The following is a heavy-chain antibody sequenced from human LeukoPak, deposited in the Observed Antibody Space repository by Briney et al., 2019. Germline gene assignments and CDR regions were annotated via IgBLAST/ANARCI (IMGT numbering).Heavy chain of an antibody. CDR3: AMGGGLGIVDY. D-gene: IGHD7-27*01. J-gene: IGHJ4*02. CDR1: GGSISSGTYY. CDR2: ISTSGST. V-gene: IGHV4-61*02. Sequence: SETLSLTCTVSGGSISSGTYYWRWIRQPAGKGLEWIGRISTSGSTDYNPSLKSRVTISVDMSKNQSSLKLSSVTAADTAVYYCAMGGGLGIVDYWGQGTLVTVSS.